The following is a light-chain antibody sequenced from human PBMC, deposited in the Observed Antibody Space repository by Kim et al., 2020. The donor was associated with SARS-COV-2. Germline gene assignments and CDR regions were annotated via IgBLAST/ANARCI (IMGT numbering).Light chain of an antibody. CDR3: MSRDSIGTHRV. CDR1: SLRDFY. CDR2: GKN. V-gene: IGLV3-19*01. Sequence: SELTQDPAVSVALGQTVKITCQGDSLRDFYAAWYQQKPGQAPKLVFSGKNSRPSGIPDRFSGSSSGYTASLTITGAWADDEADDYCMSRDSIGTHRVFGG. J-gene: IGLJ3*02.